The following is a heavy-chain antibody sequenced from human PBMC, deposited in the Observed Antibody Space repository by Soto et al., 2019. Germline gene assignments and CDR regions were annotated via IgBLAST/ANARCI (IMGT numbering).Heavy chain of an antibody. CDR3: AGGDYYHSSGYYFYYYTMDV. J-gene: IGHJ6*02. D-gene: IGHD3-22*01. CDR2: VYYGGST. V-gene: IGHV4-39*01. CDR1: GGSISSSSYY. Sequence: TLSLTCTVSGGSISSSSYYWGWIRQPPGKGLEWNGNVYYGGSTYYNPSLKSRVTISVETSKSQFSLKLSSVTAADTAVYYCAGGDYYHSSGYYFYYYTMDVWGQGTTVTVSS.